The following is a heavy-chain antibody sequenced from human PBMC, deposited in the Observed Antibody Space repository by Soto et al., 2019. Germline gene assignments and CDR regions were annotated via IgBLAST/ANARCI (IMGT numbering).Heavy chain of an antibody. CDR2: ISGSGGST. D-gene: IGHD2-15*01. Sequence: GGSLRLSCAASGFTFSSYAMSWVRQAPGKGLEWVSAISGSGGSTYYADSVKGRFTISRDNSKNTLYLQMNSLRAEDTAVYYCAKEFWVYCSGGSCYPGAYWGQGTLVTVSS. V-gene: IGHV3-23*01. CDR1: GFTFSSYA. CDR3: AKEFWVYCSGGSCYPGAY. J-gene: IGHJ4*02.